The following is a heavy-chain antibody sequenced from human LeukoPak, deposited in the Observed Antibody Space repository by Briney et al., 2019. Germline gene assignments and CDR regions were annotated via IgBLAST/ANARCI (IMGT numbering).Heavy chain of an antibody. CDR3: ITVTRYTTGWYSSYDCYMDV. V-gene: IGHV3-15*01. J-gene: IGHJ6*03. CDR1: GFTFNNAW. Sequence: GGSLILSCAASGFTFNNAWMTWVRQAPGKGLERVGLIKSKIEGETTDYAAPVMGRFIISRDDSKNTLYLLMNSLKTEDTAVYYCITVTRYTTGWYSSYDCYMDVWGQGTTVTVSS. D-gene: IGHD6-19*01. CDR2: IKSKIEGETT.